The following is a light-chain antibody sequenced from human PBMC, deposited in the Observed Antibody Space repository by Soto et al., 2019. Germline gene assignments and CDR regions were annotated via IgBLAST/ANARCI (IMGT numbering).Light chain of an antibody. CDR1: QRIGGC. CDR2: GVS. V-gene: IGKV3-11*01. J-gene: IGKJ5*01. CDR3: QQCSSWPPIT. Sequence: EIVLTQSPATLSLSPGDRATLSCRASQRIGGCFAWYQQKPGLAPRLVMYGVSNRVTGIPDRFIGSGSGTDFTLTITSLEPEDFAVYYCQQCSSWPPITFGQGTRLEIK.